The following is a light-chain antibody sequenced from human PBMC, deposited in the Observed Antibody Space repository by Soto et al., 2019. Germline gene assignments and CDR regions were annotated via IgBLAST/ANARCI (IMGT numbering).Light chain of an antibody. Sequence: QSVLTQPPSASGSPGQSVTISCTGTSSDVGGYNYVSWYQQHPDKDPKLMIYEVNKRPSGVPDRFSGSKSGNTASLTVSWLQAEDEADYYCSSYAGSNNLLFGGGTKLTVL. CDR1: SSDVGGYNY. V-gene: IGLV2-8*01. J-gene: IGLJ2*01. CDR2: EVN. CDR3: SSYAGSNNLL.